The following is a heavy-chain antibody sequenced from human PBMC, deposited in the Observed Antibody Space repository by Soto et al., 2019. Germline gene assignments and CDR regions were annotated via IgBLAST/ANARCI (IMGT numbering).Heavy chain of an antibody. CDR3: ASYSYGGYYYYGMDV. CDR1: GFTFSSYS. V-gene: IGHV3-21*01. CDR2: ISSSSSYI. Sequence: GGSLRLSCAASGFTFSSYSMNWVRQAPGKGLEWVSSISSSSSYIYYADSVKGRFTISRDNAKNSLYLHMNSLRAEDTAVYYCASYSYGGYYYYGMDVWGQGTTVTVS. J-gene: IGHJ6*02. D-gene: IGHD5-18*01.